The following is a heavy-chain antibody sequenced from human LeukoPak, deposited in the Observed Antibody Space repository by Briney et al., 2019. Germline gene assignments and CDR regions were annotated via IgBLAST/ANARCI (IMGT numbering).Heavy chain of an antibody. CDR3: ARVYGDYGPLNFDY. Sequence: PSETLSLTCTVSGASITSHYWSWIRQPPGKGLEWIGYIYYSGSTNYNPSLKSRVTISVDTSKNQFSLKLSSVTAADTAVYYCARVYGDYGPLNFDYWGQGTLVTVSS. CDR2: IYYSGST. J-gene: IGHJ4*02. CDR1: GASITSHY. D-gene: IGHD4-17*01. V-gene: IGHV4-59*11.